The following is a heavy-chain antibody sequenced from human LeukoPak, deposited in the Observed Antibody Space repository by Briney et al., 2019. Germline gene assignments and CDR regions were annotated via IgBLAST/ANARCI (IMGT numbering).Heavy chain of an antibody. Sequence: PSETLSLTCAVYGGSFSGYYWSWIRQPPGKGLEWIGEINHSGSTNYNPSLKSRVTISVDTSKNQFSLKPSSVTAADTAVYYCARGGRLSIVVRLRYFDYWGQGTLVTVSS. CDR3: ARGGRLSIVVRLRYFDY. D-gene: IGHD2-15*01. J-gene: IGHJ4*02. CDR1: GGSFSGYY. CDR2: INHSGST. V-gene: IGHV4-34*01.